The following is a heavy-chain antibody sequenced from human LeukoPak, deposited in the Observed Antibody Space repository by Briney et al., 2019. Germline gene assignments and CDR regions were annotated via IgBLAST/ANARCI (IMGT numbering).Heavy chain of an antibody. J-gene: IGHJ4*02. CDR1: GFTFSTYG. D-gene: IGHD1-1*01. Sequence: GGSLRLSCAASGFTFSTYGMHWVRQAPGKGLEWVAFIQYDESNKYSAAHVKGRFTISRDNSKNTLYLQMNSLRAEDTAVYYCAPTGTTGFGYFDYWGQGTLVTVSS. CDR2: IQYDESNK. CDR3: APTGTTGFGYFDY. V-gene: IGHV3-30*02.